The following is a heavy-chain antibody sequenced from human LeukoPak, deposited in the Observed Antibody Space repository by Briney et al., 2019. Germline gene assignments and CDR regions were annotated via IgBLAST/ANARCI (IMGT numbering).Heavy chain of an antibody. CDR1: GFTFDDYA. V-gene: IGHV3-9*01. J-gene: IGHJ4*02. CDR2: ISWNRGRI. D-gene: IGHD1-1*01. CDR3: AKDRRRTAWNYFDN. Sequence: GGSLRLSCAASGFTFDDYAMHWVRQAPGKGLEGVAGISWNRGRIGYADSVKGRFTISRDNAKNSLYLQMNSLRAEDTALYYCAKDRRRTAWNYFDNWGQGTLVTVSS.